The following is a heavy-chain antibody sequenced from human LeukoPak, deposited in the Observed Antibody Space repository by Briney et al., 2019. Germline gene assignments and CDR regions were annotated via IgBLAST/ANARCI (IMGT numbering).Heavy chain of an antibody. CDR2: VSYDGSNT. Sequence: GGSLRLSCAASGFTFSSYAMHWVRQAPGKGLEWLAVVSYDGSNTYYADSVKGRFTISRDKSKSTLYLQMNSLRPEDTALYYCARGVFTYGYFDFWGLGTLVTVSS. J-gene: IGHJ4*02. V-gene: IGHV3-30-3*01. CDR3: ARGVFTYGYFDF. D-gene: IGHD3-10*01. CDR1: GFTFSSYA.